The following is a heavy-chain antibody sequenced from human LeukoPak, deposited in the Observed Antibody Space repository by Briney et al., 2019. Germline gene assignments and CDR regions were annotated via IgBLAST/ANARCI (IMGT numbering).Heavy chain of an antibody. J-gene: IGHJ2*01. CDR3: AREKQWLNWYFDL. D-gene: IGHD6-19*01. CDR2: IYHSGST. CDR1: GGSISSSNW. Sequence: PSETLSLTCAVSGGSISSSNWWNWVRQPPGKGLEWIGQIYHSGSTNYNPSLKTRVTISVDKSKNQFSLKLSSVTAADTAVYYCAREKQWLNWYFDLWGRGTLVTVSS. V-gene: IGHV4-4*02.